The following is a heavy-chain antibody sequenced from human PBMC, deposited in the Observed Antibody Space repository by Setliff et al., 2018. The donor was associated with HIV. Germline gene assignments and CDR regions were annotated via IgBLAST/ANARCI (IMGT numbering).Heavy chain of an antibody. D-gene: IGHD3-10*01. CDR3: ARASPAPRAYGSGSYLAW. CDR2: INPDVGHT. CDR1: GYTFTTSY. Sequence: GASVKVSCKASGYTFTTSYIHWVRQAPGQGLEWMGIINPDVGHTIYAQKFQGRVTMTRDTSTTTAYMELSSLRSEDTALYYCARASPAPRAYGSGSYLAWWGLRTLVTVSS. J-gene: IGHJ4*02. V-gene: IGHV1-46*03.